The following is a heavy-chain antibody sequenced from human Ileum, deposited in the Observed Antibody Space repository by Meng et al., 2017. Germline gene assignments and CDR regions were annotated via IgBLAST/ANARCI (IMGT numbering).Heavy chain of an antibody. J-gene: IGHJ6*02. CDR3: ARDGGRGFCSGGSCHAYGMDV. CDR1: GFSLSTYE. Sequence: GESLKISCAASGFSLSTYEMNWVRQAPGKGLEWVAHISASDSSKYYADSVKGRFTISRDNAKYSVYLQMYSLTAEDTAVYYCARDGGRGFCSGGSCHAYGMDVWGQGTLVTVSS. V-gene: IGHV3-48*03. CDR2: ISASDSSK. D-gene: IGHD2-15*01.